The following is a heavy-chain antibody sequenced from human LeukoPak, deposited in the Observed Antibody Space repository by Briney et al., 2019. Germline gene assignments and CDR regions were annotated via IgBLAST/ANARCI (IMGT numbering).Heavy chain of an antibody. V-gene: IGHV3-15*01. Sequence: PGGSLRLSCAASGFTFSNAWMSWVRQAPGKGLEWVGRIKSKTDGGTTDYAAPVKGRFTISRDDSKNTLYLQMNSLKTEDTAVYYCTTVESGDGYNSLSRGIGSWGQGTLVTVSS. CDR3: TTVESGDGYNSLSRGIGS. CDR1: GFTFSNAW. J-gene: IGHJ4*02. CDR2: IKSKTDGGTT. D-gene: IGHD5-24*01.